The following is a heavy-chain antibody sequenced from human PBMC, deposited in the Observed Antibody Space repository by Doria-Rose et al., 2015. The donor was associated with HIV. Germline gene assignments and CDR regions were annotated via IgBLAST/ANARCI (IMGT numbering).Heavy chain of an antibody. CDR2: INHSGST. V-gene: IGHV4-34*01. CDR1: GGSFSGYY. Sequence: QVQLQESGAGLVKPSETLSLTCAVFGGSFSGYYWSWIRQPPGKGLEWIGEINHSGSTNYKTSLKSRVTISVDTSRTMFPLKLSSVTAADTAVYYCARGLLRGGWNDVDYYYGMDVWGQGTTVTVSS. J-gene: IGHJ6*02. D-gene: IGHD1-1*01. CDR3: ARGLLRGGWNDVDYYYGMDV.